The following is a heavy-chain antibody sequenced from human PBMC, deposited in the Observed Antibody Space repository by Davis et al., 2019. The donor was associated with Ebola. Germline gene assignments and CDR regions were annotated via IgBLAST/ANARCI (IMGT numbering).Heavy chain of an antibody. D-gene: IGHD2-15*01. Sequence: SGPTLVTPTQTLTLTCTFSGFSLSTSGVGVGWIRQPPGKALEWLALIYWDDDKRYSPSLKSRLTITKDTSKNQVVLTMTNMDPVDTATYYCAHSCSGGSCYSGSGYYYGMDVWGKGTTVTVSS. V-gene: IGHV2-5*02. CDR2: IYWDDDK. CDR1: GFSLSTSGVG. CDR3: AHSCSGGSCYSGSGYYYGMDV. J-gene: IGHJ6*04.